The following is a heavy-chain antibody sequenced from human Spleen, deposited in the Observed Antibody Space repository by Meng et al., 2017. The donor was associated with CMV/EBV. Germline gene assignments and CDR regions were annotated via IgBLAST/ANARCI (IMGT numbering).Heavy chain of an antibody. J-gene: IGHJ4*02. V-gene: IGHV3-33*01. Sequence: FSSYGMHWVRQAPGKGLEWVAVIWYDGSNKYYADSVKGRFTISRDNSKNTLYLQMNSLRAEDTAVYYCARDPTIRYFDWLLSPPFDYWGQGTLVTVSS. CDR3: ARDPTIRYFDWLLSPPFDY. CDR2: IWYDGSNK. CDR1: FSSYG. D-gene: IGHD3-9*01.